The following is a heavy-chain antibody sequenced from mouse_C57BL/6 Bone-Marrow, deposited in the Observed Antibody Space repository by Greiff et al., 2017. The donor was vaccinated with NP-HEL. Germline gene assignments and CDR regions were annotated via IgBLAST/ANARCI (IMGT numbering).Heavy chain of an antibody. D-gene: IGHD1-1*01. CDR1: GYTFTSYW. Sequence: VQLQQPGAELVKPGASVKLSCKASGYTFTSYWMQWVKQRPGQGLEWIGEIDPSDSYTNYNQKFKGKATLTVDTSSSTAYMQLSSLTSEDSAVYYCARWTTVVARYYAMDYWGQGTSVTVSS. V-gene: IGHV1-50*01. CDR3: ARWTTVVARYYAMDY. CDR2: IDPSDSYT. J-gene: IGHJ4*01.